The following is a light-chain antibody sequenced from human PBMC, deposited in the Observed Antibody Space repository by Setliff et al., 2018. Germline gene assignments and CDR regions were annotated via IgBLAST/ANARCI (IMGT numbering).Light chain of an antibody. V-gene: IGLV1-44*01. CDR2: RNN. CDR1: SSNIGSNT. CDR3: QSYDSSLSALYV. J-gene: IGLJ1*01. Sequence: QSVLTQPPSASGTPGQRVTISCSGSSSNIGSNTVNWYQQLPGTAPKLLIYRNNQRPSGVPDRFSGSKSGTSASLAISGLQSEDEADYYCQSYDSSLSALYVFGTGTKVTVL.